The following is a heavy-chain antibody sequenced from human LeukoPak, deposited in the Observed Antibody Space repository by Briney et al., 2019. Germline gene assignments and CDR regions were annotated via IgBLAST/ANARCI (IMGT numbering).Heavy chain of an antibody. J-gene: IGHJ4*02. V-gene: IGHV3-33*08. CDR1: GFTFSSYG. Sequence: GGSLGLSCAASGFTFSSYGMHWVRQAPGKGLEWVAVIWYDGSNKYHADSVKGRFTISRDNSKNKLYLQMNSLRAEDTAVYYCARAAYDSSGYLTLWGQGTLVTVSS. CDR3: ARAAYDSSGYLTL. CDR2: IWYDGSNK. D-gene: IGHD3-22*01.